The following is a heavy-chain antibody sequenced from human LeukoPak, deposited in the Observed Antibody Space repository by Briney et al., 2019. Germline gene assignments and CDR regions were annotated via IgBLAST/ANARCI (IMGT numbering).Heavy chain of an antibody. Sequence: SVKVSCKASGYTFTSYYMHWVRQAPGQGLEWMGGIIPIFGTANYAQKFQGRVTITADESTSTAYMELSSLRSEDTAVYYCADLVYCSSSSCYEPFNQTWGQGTLVTVSP. CDR2: IIPIFGTA. V-gene: IGHV1-69*13. CDR3: ADLVYCSSSSCYEPFNQT. D-gene: IGHD2-2*01. CDR1: GYTFTSYY. J-gene: IGHJ4*02.